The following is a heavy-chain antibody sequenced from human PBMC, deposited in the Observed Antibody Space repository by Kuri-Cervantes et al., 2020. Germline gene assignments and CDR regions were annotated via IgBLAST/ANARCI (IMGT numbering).Heavy chain of an antibody. CDR2: IYPGDSDT. Sequence: KVSCKGSGYSFTSYWIGGVRQMPGKGLEWMGSIYPGDSDTRYSPSFQGQVTISADKSISTAYLQWSSLKASDTDMYYCARLPYYYYGMDVWGQGTTVTVSS. J-gene: IGHJ6*02. CDR1: GYSFTSYW. CDR3: ARLPYYYYGMDV. V-gene: IGHV5-51*01.